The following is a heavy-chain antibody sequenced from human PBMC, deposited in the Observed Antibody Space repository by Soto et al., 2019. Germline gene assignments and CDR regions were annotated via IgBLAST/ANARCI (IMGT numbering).Heavy chain of an antibody. J-gene: IGHJ5*02. CDR1: GYSFINYW. CDR3: ARRRYFATLLDP. D-gene: IGHD3-9*01. CDR2: IYPGDSDT. V-gene: IGHV5-51*01. Sequence: GESLKISCAGSGYSFINYWIAWVRQMPGKGLEWMGVIYPGDSDTRYSPSFQGQVTISADESTAYLRWSRLKASDTATYYCARRRYFATLLDPWGQGTLVTVSS.